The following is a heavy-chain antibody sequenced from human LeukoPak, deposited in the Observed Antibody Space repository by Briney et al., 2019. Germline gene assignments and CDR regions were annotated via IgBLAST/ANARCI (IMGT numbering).Heavy chain of an antibody. D-gene: IGHD6-13*01. Sequence: PGGSLRLSCAASGFTFDDYTMHWVRQAPGKGLGWVSLISWDGGSTYYADSVKGRFTISRDNSKNTLYLQMNSLRAEDTAVYYCATSGSSSPEYFQHWGQGTLVTVSS. CDR1: GFTFDDYT. J-gene: IGHJ1*01. CDR2: ISWDGGST. V-gene: IGHV3-43*01. CDR3: ATSGSSSPEYFQH.